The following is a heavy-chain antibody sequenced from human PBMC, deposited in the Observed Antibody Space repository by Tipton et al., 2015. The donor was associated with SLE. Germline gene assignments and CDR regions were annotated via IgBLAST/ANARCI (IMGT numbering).Heavy chain of an antibody. V-gene: IGHV4-38-2*02. CDR3: ARAPGLDRDYYYYYYMDV. J-gene: IGHJ6*03. D-gene: IGHD3/OR15-3a*01. CDR1: GDSISNSYF. Sequence: TLSLTCTVSGDSISNSYFWGWIRQSPGKGLEWIGNIYHSGTTYYNPSLESRVTISVDTSQNQVSLKLTSVTAADTAVYYCARAPGLDRDYYYYYYMDVWGKGTTVTVSS. CDR2: IYHSGTT.